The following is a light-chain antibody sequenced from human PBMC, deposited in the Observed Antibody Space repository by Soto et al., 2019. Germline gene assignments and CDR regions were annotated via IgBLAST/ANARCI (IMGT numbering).Light chain of an antibody. V-gene: IGKV4-1*01. CDR2: WAS. CDR1: QSVLHSSTNQNY. CDR3: QQYYTIPPT. Sequence: DIVMTQSPDSLAVSLGERATINCKSSQSVLHSSTNQNYLAWYQQKQGQPPKLLISWASTRESGVPDRFSASGSGTDFTLTISSLQAEDVAVYYCQQYYTIPPTFGQGTKVELK. J-gene: IGKJ1*01.